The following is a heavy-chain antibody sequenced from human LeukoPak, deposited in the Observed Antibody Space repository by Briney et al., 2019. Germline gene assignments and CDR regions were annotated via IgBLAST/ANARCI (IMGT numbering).Heavy chain of an antibody. CDR3: AKGTIFGVVMAPFGP. J-gene: IGHJ5*02. V-gene: IGHV3-23*01. Sequence: PGGSLRLSCAASGFTFSSYAMSWVRQAPGKGLEWVSAISGSGGSTYYADSVKGRFTISRDNSKNTLYLQMNSLRAEDTAVYYCAKGTIFGVVMAPFGPWGQGTLVTVSS. D-gene: IGHD3-3*01. CDR2: ISGSGGST. CDR1: GFTFSSYA.